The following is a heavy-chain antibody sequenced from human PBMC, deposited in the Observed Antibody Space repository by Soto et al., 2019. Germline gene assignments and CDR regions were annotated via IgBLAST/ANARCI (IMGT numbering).Heavy chain of an antibody. J-gene: IGHJ4*02. D-gene: IGHD2-2*01. CDR1: GFTFSRSS. CDR3: AREGRGYCSSTTCTGI. Sequence: EVQLVESGGGLVQPGGSLRLSCAASGFTFSRSSMSWVRQAPGKGLEWVANIEQDGSEKNYVDSVKGRFTVSRDNAKNSRYLQMNSLRVEDTAVYYCAREGRGYCSSTTCTGIWGQGTLVTVSS. CDR2: IEQDGSEK. V-gene: IGHV3-7*01.